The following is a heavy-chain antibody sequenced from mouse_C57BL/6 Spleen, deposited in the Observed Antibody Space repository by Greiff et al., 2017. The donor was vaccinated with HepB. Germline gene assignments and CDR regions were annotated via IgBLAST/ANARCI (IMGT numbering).Heavy chain of an antibody. CDR2: INPNNGGT. D-gene: IGHD2-2*01. CDR1: GYTFTDYN. CDR3: ARGVVYYGYDWFAY. V-gene: IGHV1-22*01. J-gene: IGHJ3*01. Sequence: EVQLQQSGPELVKPGASVKMSCKASGYTFTDYNMHWVKQSHGKSLEWIGYINPNNGGTSYNQKFKGKATLTVNKSSSTAYMELRSLTSEDSAVYFCARGVVYYGYDWFAYWGQGTLVTVSA.